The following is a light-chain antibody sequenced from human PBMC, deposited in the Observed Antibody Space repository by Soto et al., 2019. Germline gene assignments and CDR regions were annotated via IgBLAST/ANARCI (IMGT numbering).Light chain of an antibody. CDR3: CSYTTSNTRQIV. CDR1: SSDVGGYNY. CDR2: DVS. J-gene: IGLJ1*01. Sequence: QSVLTQPASVSGSPGQSITISCTGTSSDVGGYNYVSWYQQHPGKAPKFMIYDVSNRPSGVSNRFSGSNSGNTASLTISGLQAEDAADYYCCSYTTSNTRQIVFGTGTKVTVL. V-gene: IGLV2-14*01.